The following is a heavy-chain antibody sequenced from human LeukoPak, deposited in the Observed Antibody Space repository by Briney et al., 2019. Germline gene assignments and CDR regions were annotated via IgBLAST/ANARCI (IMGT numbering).Heavy chain of an antibody. Sequence: GGSLRLSCGASGFLFSNYSMNWVRQAPGKGLEWVSSISTTSSHIYYADSVKGRFTISRDNAKNSLYLQMNSLRAEDTAVYYCVRGEYGVRGLIVTNFDYWGQGTLVTVSS. D-gene: IGHD3-10*01. CDR1: GFLFSNYS. V-gene: IGHV3-21*01. J-gene: IGHJ4*02. CDR3: VRGEYGVRGLIVTNFDY. CDR2: ISTTSSHI.